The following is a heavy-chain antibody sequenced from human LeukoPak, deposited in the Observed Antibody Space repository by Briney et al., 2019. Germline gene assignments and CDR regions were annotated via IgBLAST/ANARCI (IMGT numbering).Heavy chain of an antibody. V-gene: IGHV1-2*06. CDR2: INPNSGGT. J-gene: IGHJ6*02. CDR1: GYTFTSYG. Sequence: GASVKVSCKASGYTFTSYGISWVRQAPGQGLEWMGRINPNSGGTNYAQKFQGRVTMTRDTSISTAYMELSRLRSDDTAVYYCARGLIVVVVAATLDGMDVWGQGTTVTVSS. CDR3: ARGLIVVVVAATLDGMDV. D-gene: IGHD2-15*01.